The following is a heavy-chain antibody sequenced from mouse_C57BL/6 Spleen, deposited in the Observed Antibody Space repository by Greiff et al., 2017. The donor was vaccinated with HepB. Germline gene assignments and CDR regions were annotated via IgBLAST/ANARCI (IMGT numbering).Heavy chain of an antibody. CDR3: ARSNYYDYDGLHWYFDV. CDR1: GYTFTDYY. CDR2: INPNNGGT. Sequence: EVQLQQSGPELVKPGASVKISCKASGYTFTDYYMNWVKQSHGKSLEWIGDINPNNGGTSYNQKFKGKATLTVDKSSSTAYMELRSLTSEDSAVYYCARSNYYDYDGLHWYFDVWGTGTTVTVSS. J-gene: IGHJ1*03. D-gene: IGHD2-4*01. V-gene: IGHV1-26*01.